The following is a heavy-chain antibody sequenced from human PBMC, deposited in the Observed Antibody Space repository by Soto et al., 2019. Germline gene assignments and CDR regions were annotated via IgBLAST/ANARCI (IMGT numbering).Heavy chain of an antibody. CDR1: GGTFSSYA. J-gene: IGHJ6*02. Sequence: QVQLVQSGAEVKKPGSSVKVSCKASGGTFSSYAISWVRQAPGQGLEWMGGIIPIFGTANYAQKFQGRVTITADESTSTAYRELSRLRSEDTAVYYCARGGITMVRGVMRYYYDCMDVWGQGTTVTVSS. CDR3: ARGGITMVRGVMRYYYDCMDV. CDR2: IIPIFGTA. D-gene: IGHD3-10*01. V-gene: IGHV1-69*01.